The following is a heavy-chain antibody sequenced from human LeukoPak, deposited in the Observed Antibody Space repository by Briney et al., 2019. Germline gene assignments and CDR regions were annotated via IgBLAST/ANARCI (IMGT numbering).Heavy chain of an antibody. Sequence: ETLSLTCTVSGGSISSSSYYWGWIRQPPGKGLEWIGSIYYSGSTYYNPSLKSRVTISVDTSKNQFSLKLSSATAADTAVYYCARRIIETRQHYMDVWGKGTTVTVSS. D-gene: IGHD1-7*01. J-gene: IGHJ6*03. CDR3: ARRIIETRQHYMDV. V-gene: IGHV4-39*01. CDR1: GGSISSSSYY. CDR2: IYYSGST.